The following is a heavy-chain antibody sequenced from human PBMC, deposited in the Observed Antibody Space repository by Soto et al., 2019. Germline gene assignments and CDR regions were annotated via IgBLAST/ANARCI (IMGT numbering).Heavy chain of an antibody. CDR1: GGSISSGDYY. V-gene: IGHV4-30-4*01. CDR3: VGTLGHRRYYYYGMDV. D-gene: IGHD3-10*01. Sequence: PSETLSLTCTVSGGSISSGDYYWSWIRQPPGKGLEWIGYIYYSGSTYYNPSLKSRVTISVDTSKNQFSLKLSSVTAADTAVYYCVGTLGHRRYYYYGMDVWGQGTTVTVSS. J-gene: IGHJ6*02. CDR2: IYYSGST.